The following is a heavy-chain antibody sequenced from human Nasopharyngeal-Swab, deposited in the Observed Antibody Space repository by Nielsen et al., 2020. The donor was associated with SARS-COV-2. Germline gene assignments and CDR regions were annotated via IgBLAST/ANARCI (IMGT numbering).Heavy chain of an antibody. D-gene: IGHD2/OR15-2a*01. J-gene: IGHJ4*02. CDR2: ISGRGDNT. CDR3: AKDLKGPYFF. CDR1: GFPFSTYG. V-gene: IGHV3-23*01. Sequence: GESLKISCAASGFPFSTYGMSWVRQAPGKGLEWVSSISGRGDNTYYADSVKGRFTISRDNSKNTPYLQMNSLRAEDTAIYYCAKDLKGPYFFWGQGTLVTVSS.